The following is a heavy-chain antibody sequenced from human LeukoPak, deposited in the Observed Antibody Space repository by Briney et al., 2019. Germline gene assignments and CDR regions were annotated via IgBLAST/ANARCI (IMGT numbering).Heavy chain of an antibody. V-gene: IGHV4-39*07. CDR3: ARDTGQYTPGTPGFTRFDP. CDR2: VYNSGST. D-gene: IGHD2-15*01. Sequence: SETLSLTCTVSGGSISSANYYWGWIRRPPGKGLEWIGSVYNSGSTYYNPSLKSRVIVSLDTSKNQFSLRLTSVTAADAAVYYCARDTGQYTPGTPGFTRFDPWGQGTLVTVSS. CDR1: GGSISSANYY. J-gene: IGHJ5*02.